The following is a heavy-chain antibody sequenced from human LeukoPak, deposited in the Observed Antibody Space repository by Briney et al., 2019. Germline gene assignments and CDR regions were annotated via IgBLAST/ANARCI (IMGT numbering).Heavy chain of an antibody. J-gene: IGHJ3*02. CDR2: INPNSGGT. D-gene: IGHD5-18*01. Sequence: GASVKVSCKASGYTFTGYYMHWVRQAPGQGLEWMGWINPNSGGTNYAQKFQGRVTMTRDTSISTAYMELSRLRSDDTAVYCCAILNTDTAMDNDAFDIWGQGTMVTVSS. CDR1: GYTFTGYY. V-gene: IGHV1-2*02. CDR3: AILNTDTAMDNDAFDI.